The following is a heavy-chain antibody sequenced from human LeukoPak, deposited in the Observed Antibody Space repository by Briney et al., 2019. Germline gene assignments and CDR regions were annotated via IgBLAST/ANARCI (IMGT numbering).Heavy chain of an antibody. V-gene: IGHV1-69*13. J-gene: IGHJ4*02. CDR2: IIPIFGTA. Sequence: SVKVSCKASGGTFSSYAISWVRQTPGQGLEWMGGIIPIFGTANYAQKFQGRVTITADESTSTAYMELSSLRSEDTAVYYCAKGVWGVTHFDYWGQGTLVTVSS. D-gene: IGHD3-10*02. CDR3: AKGVWGVTHFDY. CDR1: GGTFSSYA.